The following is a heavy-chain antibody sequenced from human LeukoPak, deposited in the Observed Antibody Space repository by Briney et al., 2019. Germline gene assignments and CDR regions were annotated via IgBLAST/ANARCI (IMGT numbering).Heavy chain of an antibody. CDR3: ARSIPYGTTWYGRSDY. Sequence: PGGSLRLSCAASGFPFSSYSMTWVRQAPGKGLEWAANIKPDGTTKFYVDSVKGRFTISRDNALNSLYLQMNSLRAEDTAIYYCARSIPYGTTWYGRSDYWGQGTLVTVSS. J-gene: IGHJ4*02. CDR1: GFPFSSYS. D-gene: IGHD6-13*01. V-gene: IGHV3-7*03. CDR2: IKPDGTTK.